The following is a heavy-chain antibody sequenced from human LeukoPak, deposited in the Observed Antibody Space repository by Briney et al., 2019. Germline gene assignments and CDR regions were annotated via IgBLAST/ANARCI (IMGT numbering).Heavy chain of an antibody. J-gene: IGHJ4*02. CDR2: ISSSSSYI. Sequence: GASLRLCGAASGFTFSSYRMNWVRPAPGKGLEWVSSISSSSSYIYYADSVKGRFTISRDNAKNSLYLQMNSLRAEDPAVYYCARDPQYGKFDNWGQGTLVTVSS. CDR1: GFTFSSYR. V-gene: IGHV3-21*01. D-gene: IGHD4-17*01. CDR3: ARDPQYGKFDN.